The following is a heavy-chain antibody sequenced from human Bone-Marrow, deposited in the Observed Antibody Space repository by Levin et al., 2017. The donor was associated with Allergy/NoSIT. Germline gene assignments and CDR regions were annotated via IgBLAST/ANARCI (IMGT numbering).Heavy chain of an antibody. CDR2: IIPILGIA. CDR3: ARDKSITMVRGGPYYYYYGMDV. V-gene: IGHV1-69*04. D-gene: IGHD3-10*01. CDR1: GGTFSSYA. Sequence: SVKVSCKASGGTFSSYAISWVRQAPGQGLEWMGRIIPILGIANYAQKFQGRVTITADKSTSTAYMELSSLRSEDTAVYYCARDKSITMVRGGPYYYYYGMDVWGQGTTVTVSS. J-gene: IGHJ6*02.